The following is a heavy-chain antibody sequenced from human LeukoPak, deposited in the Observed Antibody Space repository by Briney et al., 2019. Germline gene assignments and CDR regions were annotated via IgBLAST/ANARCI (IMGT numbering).Heavy chain of an antibody. J-gene: IGHJ3*02. CDR2: ISYDGSNK. Sequence: GGSLRLSCAASGFTFSSYAMHWVRQAPGKGLEWVAVISYDGSNKYYADSAKGRFTISRDNSKNTPYLQMNSLRAEDTAVYYCARAKAIIDAFDIWGQGTMVTVSS. V-gene: IGHV3-30-3*01. CDR3: ARAKAIIDAFDI. D-gene: IGHD2-21*01. CDR1: GFTFSSYA.